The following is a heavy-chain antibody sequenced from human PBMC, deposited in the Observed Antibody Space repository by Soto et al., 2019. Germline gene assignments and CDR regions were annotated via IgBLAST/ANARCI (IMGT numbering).Heavy chain of an antibody. D-gene: IGHD6-13*01. Sequence: ASVKVSCKASGYTFTGYYMHWVRQAPGQGLEWMGWINPNSGGTNYAQKFQGRVTMTRDTSTSTVYMELSSLRSEDTAVYYCARDRRYGSSSWGDAFDIWGQGTMVTVSS. CDR3: ARDRRYGSSSWGDAFDI. CDR2: INPNSGGT. V-gene: IGHV1-2*02. CDR1: GYTFTGYY. J-gene: IGHJ3*02.